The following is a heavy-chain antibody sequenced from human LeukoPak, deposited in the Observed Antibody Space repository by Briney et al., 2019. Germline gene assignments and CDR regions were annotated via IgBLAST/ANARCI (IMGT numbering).Heavy chain of an antibody. V-gene: IGHV3-7*01. Sequence: GGSLRLSCAASGFPFSSYWMSWVRQAPGKGLEWVANIKQDGSDKYYVDSVKGRFTISRDNAKNSLYLQLNSLRADDTAVYYCARLTGTTGFDYWGQATLVTVSS. CDR2: IKQDGSDK. J-gene: IGHJ4*02. CDR1: GFPFSSYW. D-gene: IGHD1-1*01. CDR3: ARLTGTTGFDY.